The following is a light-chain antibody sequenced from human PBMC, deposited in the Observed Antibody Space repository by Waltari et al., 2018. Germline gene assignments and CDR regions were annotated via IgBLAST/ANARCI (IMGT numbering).Light chain of an antibody. Sequence: QSALTQPRSVSGSPGPSVPISCSGTSSDVGGSNYVSWYQQHPGKAPKLMIYDVSKRPSGVPDRFSGSKSGNTASLTISGLQAEDEADYYCCSYAGSYTVVFGGGTKLTVL. V-gene: IGLV2-11*01. CDR3: CSYAGSYTVV. CDR1: SSDVGGSNY. J-gene: IGLJ2*01. CDR2: DVS.